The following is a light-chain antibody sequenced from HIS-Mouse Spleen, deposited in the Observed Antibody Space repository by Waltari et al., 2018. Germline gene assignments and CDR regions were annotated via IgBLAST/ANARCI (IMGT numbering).Light chain of an antibody. CDR1: ALPKKH. V-gene: IGLV3-10*01. J-gene: IGLJ2*01. Sequence: SYELTQPPSVSVSPGQTARITGSVAALPKKHAYWYQQKSGQAPVLVIYEDSKRPSGIPERFYGSSSGTMATLTISGDQVEDEADYYCYSTDSSGNHRVFGGGTKLTVL. CDR3: YSTDSSGNHRV. CDR2: EDS.